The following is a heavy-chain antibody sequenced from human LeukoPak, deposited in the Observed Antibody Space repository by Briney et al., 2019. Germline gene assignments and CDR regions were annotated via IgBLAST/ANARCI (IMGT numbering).Heavy chain of an antibody. Sequence: PGGSLRLSCAASGFTFSSYSMNWVRQAPGKGLEWVSSISSSSSYIYYADSLKGRFTISRDNAKNSLYLQMNSLRAEDTAVYYCARGSRLSMRGGDYWGQGTLVTVSS. CDR3: ARGSRLSMRGGDY. CDR2: ISSSSSYI. CDR1: GFTFSSYS. V-gene: IGHV3-21*01. J-gene: IGHJ4*02. D-gene: IGHD3-16*01.